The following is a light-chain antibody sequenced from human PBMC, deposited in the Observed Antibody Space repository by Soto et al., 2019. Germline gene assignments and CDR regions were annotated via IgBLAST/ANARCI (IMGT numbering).Light chain of an antibody. Sequence: EIVMTQSPATLSVSPGERATLSCRASQSVSSNLAWYQQKPGQAPRLLIYGASTRATGIQARFSGSGSGTEFTLTIRSLQSEDFAVYYCKQYNNWPRTFGQGTKVEIK. CDR3: KQYNNWPRT. CDR1: QSVSSN. V-gene: IGKV3-15*01. J-gene: IGKJ1*01. CDR2: GAS.